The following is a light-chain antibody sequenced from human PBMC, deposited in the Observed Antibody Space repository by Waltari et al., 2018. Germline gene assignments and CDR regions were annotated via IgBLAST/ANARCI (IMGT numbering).Light chain of an antibody. CDR2: DNN. Sequence: QSVLTQPPSVSAAPGQKVTISCPGSSSNTGNNYVSWYQQPPGTAPKLHIYDNNKRPSGIPDRFSGSKSGTSATLGITGLQTGDEADYYCGTWDSSLSAVVFGGGTKLTVL. V-gene: IGLV1-51*01. CDR1: SSNTGNNY. J-gene: IGLJ2*01. CDR3: GTWDSSLSAVV.